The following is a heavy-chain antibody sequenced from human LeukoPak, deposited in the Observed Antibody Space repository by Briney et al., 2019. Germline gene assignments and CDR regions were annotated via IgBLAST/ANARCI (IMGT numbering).Heavy chain of an antibody. Sequence: PGGSLRLSCAASGFTFDDYAMHWVRQAPGKGLEWVSGISWNSGSIGYADSVKGRFTISRDNAKNSLYLQMNSLRAEDTALYYCAKDQGSSWSGGNAFDIWGQGTMVTVSS. CDR1: GFTFDDYA. V-gene: IGHV3-9*01. D-gene: IGHD6-13*01. CDR3: AKDQGSSWSGGNAFDI. CDR2: ISWNSGSI. J-gene: IGHJ3*02.